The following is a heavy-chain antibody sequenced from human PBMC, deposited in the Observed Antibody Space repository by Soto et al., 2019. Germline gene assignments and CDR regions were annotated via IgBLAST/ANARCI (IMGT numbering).Heavy chain of an antibody. V-gene: IGHV1-3*04. Sequence: GASVKVSCKASGYSFSDYTMHWVRRAPGQPPEWMARINTGTASTEYSQKFQGRVTITRDTSATTAYMDLSSLRSEDTAVYYCARGPQDSYGMDVWGQGTTVTSP. CDR2: INTGTAST. J-gene: IGHJ6*02. CDR3: ARGPQDSYGMDV. CDR1: GYSFSDYT.